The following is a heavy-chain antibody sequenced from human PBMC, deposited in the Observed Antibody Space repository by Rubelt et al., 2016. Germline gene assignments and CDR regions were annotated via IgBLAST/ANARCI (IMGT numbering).Heavy chain of an antibody. CDR2: TSGSGAHI. Sequence: GLEWVSTTSGSGAHIYYADSVKGRFTISRDNAKNSLYLQMNSLRAEDTAVYYCARDYYSSGRSYWYFDLWGRGTLVTVSS. V-gene: IGHV3-21*01. CDR3: ARDYYSSGRSYWYFDL. J-gene: IGHJ2*01. D-gene: IGHD6-19*01.